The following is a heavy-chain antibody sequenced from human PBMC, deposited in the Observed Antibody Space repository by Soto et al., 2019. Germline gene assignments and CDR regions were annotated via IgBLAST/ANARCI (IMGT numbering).Heavy chain of an antibody. CDR3: AKDSALPHIVVVPAADYFDY. CDR2: ISYDGSNK. CDR1: GFTFSSYG. Sequence: QVQLVESGGGVVQPGRSLRLSCAASGFTFSSYGMHWVRQAPGKGLEWVAVISYDGSNKYYADSVKGRFTISRDNSKNTLYLQMNSLRVEDTAVYYCAKDSALPHIVVVPAADYFDYWGQGTLVTVSS. D-gene: IGHD2-2*01. J-gene: IGHJ4*02. V-gene: IGHV3-30*18.